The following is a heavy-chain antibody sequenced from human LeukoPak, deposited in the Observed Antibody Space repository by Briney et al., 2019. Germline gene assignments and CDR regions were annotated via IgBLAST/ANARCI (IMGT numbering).Heavy chain of an antibody. CDR1: GYSISSGYY. J-gene: IGHJ4*02. V-gene: IGHV4-38-2*02. CDR3: ARALVRYSSGWYVGYFDY. Sequence: PSETLSLTCTVSGYSISSGYYWGWIRQPPGKGLEWIGSIYHSGSTYYNPSLKSRVTISVDTSKNQFSLKLSSVTAADTAVYYCARALVRYSSGWYVGYFDYWGQGTLVTVSS. D-gene: IGHD6-19*01. CDR2: IYHSGST.